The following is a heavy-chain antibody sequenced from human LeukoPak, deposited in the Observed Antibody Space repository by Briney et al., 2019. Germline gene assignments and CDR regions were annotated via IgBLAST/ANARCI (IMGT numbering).Heavy chain of an antibody. CDR1: GYTFTSYA. D-gene: IGHD3-22*01. Sequence: ASVKVSCKASGYTFTSYAMNWVRQAPGQGLEWMGWINTNTGNPTYAQGFTGRFVFSLDTSVSTAYLQISSLKAEDTAVYYCAREYDSSGYYPRLDFDYWGRGTLVTVSS. V-gene: IGHV7-4-1*02. CDR3: AREYDSSGYYPRLDFDY. CDR2: INTNTGNP. J-gene: IGHJ4*02.